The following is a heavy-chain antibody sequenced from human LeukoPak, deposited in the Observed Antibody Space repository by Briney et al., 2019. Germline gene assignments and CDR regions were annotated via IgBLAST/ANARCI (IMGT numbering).Heavy chain of an antibody. D-gene: IGHD5-12*01. CDR3: AKEGDGIYCLDY. CDR1: GITFSSYV. V-gene: IGHV3-30*02. Sequence: PGGSLRLSCAASGITFSSYVMHWVRQAPGKGLEWVAFIRNDGDNKYYADSVKGRFTISRDNSKNTLYLQMNSLRAEDTAAYYCAKEGDGIYCLDYWGQGTLVTVSS. J-gene: IGHJ4*02. CDR2: IRNDGDNK.